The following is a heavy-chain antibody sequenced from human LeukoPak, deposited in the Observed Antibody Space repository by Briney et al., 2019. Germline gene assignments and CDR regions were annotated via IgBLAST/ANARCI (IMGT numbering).Heavy chain of an antibody. CDR2: ITHTGIP. Sequence: SETLSLTCTVSGYSISSGYYWGWIRQPPGKGLEWIGSITHTGIPYYSPSLKSRVTISLDTSKNQFSLKLTSVTAADTAVYYCAGSPARKHDGFNYHSYYGMDVWGQGIPVIVSS. CDR1: GYSISSGYY. CDR3: AGSPARKHDGFNYHSYYGMDV. V-gene: IGHV4-38-2*02. D-gene: IGHD5-24*01. J-gene: IGHJ6*02.